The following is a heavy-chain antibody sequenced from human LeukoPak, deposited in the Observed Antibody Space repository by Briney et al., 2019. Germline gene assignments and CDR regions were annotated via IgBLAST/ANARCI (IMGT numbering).Heavy chain of an antibody. CDR2: ISAYNGNT. Sequence: ASVKVSCKASRYTFTSYGISWVRQAPGQGLEWMGWISAYNGNTNYAQKLQGRVTMTTDTSTSTAYMELRRLRSDDTAVYYCARDYYDSSVHGYWGQGTLVTVSS. D-gene: IGHD3-22*01. V-gene: IGHV1-18*01. CDR1: RYTFTSYG. J-gene: IGHJ4*02. CDR3: ARDYYDSSVHGY.